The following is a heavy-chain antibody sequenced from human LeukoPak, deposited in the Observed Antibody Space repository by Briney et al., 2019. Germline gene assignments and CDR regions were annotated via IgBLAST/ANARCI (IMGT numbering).Heavy chain of an antibody. CDR3: ASQFPIAAAGTSY. D-gene: IGHD6-13*01. J-gene: IGHJ4*02. CDR2: ISSSSSYI. V-gene: IGHV3-21*01. Sequence: GGSLRLSCAASGFTFSSYSMNWVRQAQGKGLEWVSSISSSSSYIYYADSVKGRFTISRDNAKNSLYLQMNSLRAEDTAVYYCASQFPIAAAGTSYWGQGTLVTVSS. CDR1: GFTFSSYS.